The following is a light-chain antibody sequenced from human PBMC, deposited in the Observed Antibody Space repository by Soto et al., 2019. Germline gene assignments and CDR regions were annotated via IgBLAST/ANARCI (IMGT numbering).Light chain of an antibody. Sequence: EIVLTQSPATLSLSPGERATLSCRASQSVRTYLAWYQQKPGQAPRLLIYDASNRATGIPARFSGSGSGTDFTLTISSLEPEDFAVYYCQHRYSWPLTFGGGTKVEIK. CDR1: QSVRTY. V-gene: IGKV3-11*01. CDR2: DAS. CDR3: QHRYSWPLT. J-gene: IGKJ4*01.